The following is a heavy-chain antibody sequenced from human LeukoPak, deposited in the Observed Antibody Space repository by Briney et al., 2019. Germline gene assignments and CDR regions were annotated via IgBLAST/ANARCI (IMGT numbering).Heavy chain of an antibody. CDR1: GGTFSSYA. CDR2: IIPIFGTA. V-gene: IGHV1-69*05. Sequence: GASVKVSCKASGGTFSSYAISWVRQAPGQGLEWMGRIIPIFGTANYAQKFQGRVTITTDESTSTAYMELSSLRYEDTAVYYCAWGEVGSSSSVDYWGQGTLVTVSS. D-gene: IGHD6-6*01. J-gene: IGHJ4*02. CDR3: AWGEVGSSSSVDY.